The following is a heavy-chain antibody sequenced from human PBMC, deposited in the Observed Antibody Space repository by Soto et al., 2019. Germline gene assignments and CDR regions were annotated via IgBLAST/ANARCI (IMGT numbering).Heavy chain of an antibody. CDR2: TYYRSKWYN. CDR1: GYSVSSNSAA. Sequence: QTLSLACAISGYSVSSNSAAWNLIRQSPSRGLEWLGRTYYRSKWYNDYAVSVKSRITINPDTSKNQFSLQLNSVTPEDTAVYYCARATVTTALSDYWGQGTLVTVSS. J-gene: IGHJ4*02. V-gene: IGHV6-1*01. D-gene: IGHD4-17*01. CDR3: ARATVTTALSDY.